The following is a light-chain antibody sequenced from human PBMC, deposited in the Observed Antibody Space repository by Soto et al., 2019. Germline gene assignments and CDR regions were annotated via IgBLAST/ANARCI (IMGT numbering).Light chain of an antibody. CDR2: EVS. V-gene: IGLV2-14*01. CDR1: SSDVGGYNY. Sequence: QSALTQPASVSGSPGPSITISCTGTSSDVGGYNYVSWYQHHPGKAPKVMIYEVSNRPSGISNRFSGSKAGNTASLTISGLQAEDEADYYCSSYTSSSTLVFGGGTKVTVL. CDR3: SSYTSSSTLV. J-gene: IGLJ2*01.